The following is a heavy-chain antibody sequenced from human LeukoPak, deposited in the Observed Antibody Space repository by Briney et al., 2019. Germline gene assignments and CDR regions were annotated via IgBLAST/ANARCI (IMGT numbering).Heavy chain of an antibody. J-gene: IGHJ3*02. D-gene: IGHD3-10*01. CDR3: ARDKSNGRGLNAFDI. CDR2: INPNSGGT. V-gene: IGHV1-2*02. CDR1: GYTFTGYY. Sequence: GASVKVCCKASGYTFTGYYMHWVRQAPGQGLEWMGWINPNSGGTNYAQKFQGGVTMTRDTSISTAYMELSRLRSDDTAVYYCARDKSNGRGLNAFDIWGQGTMVTVSS.